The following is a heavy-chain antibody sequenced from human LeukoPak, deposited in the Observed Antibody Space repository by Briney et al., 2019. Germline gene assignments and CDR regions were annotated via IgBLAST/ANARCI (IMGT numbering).Heavy chain of an antibody. CDR2: ISSSSSYI. V-gene: IGHV3-21*01. CDR3: ARSAAAAGSFDY. D-gene: IGHD6-13*01. Sequence: GGSLRLSCAASGFTFSSYSMNWVRKAPGKGLEWVSSISSSSSYIYYADSVKGRFTISRDNAKNSLYLQMNSLRAEDTAVYYCARSAAAAGSFDYWGQGTLVTVSS. CDR1: GFTFSSYS. J-gene: IGHJ4*02.